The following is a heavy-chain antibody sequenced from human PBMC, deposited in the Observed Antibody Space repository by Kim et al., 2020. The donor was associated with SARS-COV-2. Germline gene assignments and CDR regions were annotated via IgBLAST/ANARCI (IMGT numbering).Heavy chain of an antibody. J-gene: IGHJ6*03. CDR1: GYTFTSYA. D-gene: IGHD1-1*01. CDR2: INAGNGNT. CDR3: ASDRRTGPYYYYYMDV. Sequence: ASVKVSCKASGYTFTSYAMHWVRQAPGQRLEWMGGINAGNGNTKYSQKFQGRVTITRDTSASTAYMELSSLRSEDTAVYYCASDRRTGPYYYYYMDVWGKGTTVTVSS. V-gene: IGHV1-3*01.